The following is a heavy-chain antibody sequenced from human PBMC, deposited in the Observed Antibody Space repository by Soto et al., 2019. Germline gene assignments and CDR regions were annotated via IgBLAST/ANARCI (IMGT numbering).Heavy chain of an antibody. J-gene: IGHJ4*02. D-gene: IGHD3-10*01. V-gene: IGHV4-59*08. CDR2: IYYSGDT. CDR1: GGSLNSYY. Sequence: QVQLQESGPGLVKPSETLSLTCTISGGSLNSYYWSWIRQPPGKGLEWIGYIYYSGDTYYNPSLTSRLTISVATSKNQFSLKLSSMTAADTAVYYCARHTSYFGSGSCLDYWGQGTLVTVSS. CDR3: ARHTSYFGSGSCLDY.